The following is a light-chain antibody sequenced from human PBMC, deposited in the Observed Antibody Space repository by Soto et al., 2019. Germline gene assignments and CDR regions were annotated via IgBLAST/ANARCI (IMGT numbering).Light chain of an antibody. J-gene: IGLJ1*01. V-gene: IGLV2-14*03. CDR3: SSYTGSTTPYV. CDR1: SSDVGGYNY. Sequence: QSVLTQPASVSGSPGQSITISCTGTSSDVGGYNYVSWYQRHPGKAPKLMIFDVSNRPSGVSNRFSGSKSANTASLTISGLQAEDEADYFCSSYTGSTTPYVFGTGTKVTVL. CDR2: DVS.